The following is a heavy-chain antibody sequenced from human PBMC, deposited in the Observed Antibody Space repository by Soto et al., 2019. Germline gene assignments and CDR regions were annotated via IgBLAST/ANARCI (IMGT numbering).Heavy chain of an antibody. CDR3: ARNYYDSRGYPPPAFEI. CDR2: ISAYNGNT. D-gene: IGHD3-22*01. CDR1: GYTFTSYG. Sequence: RASVKVSCKASGYTFTSYGISWVRQAPGQGLEWMGWISAYNGNTNYAQKLQGRVTMTTDTSTSTAYMELRSLRSDDTAVYYCARNYYDSRGYPPPAFEIWGKGTMVT. J-gene: IGHJ3*02. V-gene: IGHV1-18*01.